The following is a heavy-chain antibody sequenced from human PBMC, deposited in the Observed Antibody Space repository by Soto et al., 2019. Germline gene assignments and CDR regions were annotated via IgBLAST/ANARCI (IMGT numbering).Heavy chain of an antibody. J-gene: IGHJ6*02. CDR2: ISGYNGNT. D-gene: IGHD5-18*01. Sequence: QVQLVQSGAEVKKPGASVKVSCKASGYTFSNYGISWVRQGPGQGLEWMGWISGYNGNTLYEEKVQDRIKMTTDTSTSTTYLELRSLRSDATAVYFCARDPGFGFGYSYAFAMDVWGQGTTVTVSS. CDR3: ARDPGFGFGYSYAFAMDV. CDR1: GYTFSNYG. V-gene: IGHV1-18*01.